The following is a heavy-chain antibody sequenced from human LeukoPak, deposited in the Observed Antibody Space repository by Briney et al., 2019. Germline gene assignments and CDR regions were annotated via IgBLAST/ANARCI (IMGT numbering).Heavy chain of an antibody. D-gene: IGHD3-3*01. CDR2: ISGRGTVT. Sequence: PGGSLRLSCAASGFTFSSYAMSWVRQAPGKGLEWVSSISGRGTVTYYADSVKGRFTISRDNSKDTLSLQMNSLRAEDTAVYYCTKSLDYGDFWSGPDYWGQGTLVTVSS. J-gene: IGHJ4*02. CDR1: GFTFSSYA. CDR3: TKSLDYGDFWSGPDY. V-gene: IGHV3-23*01.